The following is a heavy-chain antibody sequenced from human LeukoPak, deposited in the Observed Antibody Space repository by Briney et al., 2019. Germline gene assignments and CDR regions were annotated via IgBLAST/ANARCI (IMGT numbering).Heavy chain of an antibody. J-gene: IGHJ4*02. CDR3: ARAPITFGSQVDY. Sequence: GASVKVSCKASGGTFSSYAISWVRQAPGQGLEWMGRIIPILGIANYAQKFQGRVTITADKSTSTAYKELSSLRSEDTAVYYCARAPITFGSQVDYWGQGTLVTVSS. V-gene: IGHV1-69*04. D-gene: IGHD3-16*01. CDR1: GGTFSSYA. CDR2: IIPILGIA.